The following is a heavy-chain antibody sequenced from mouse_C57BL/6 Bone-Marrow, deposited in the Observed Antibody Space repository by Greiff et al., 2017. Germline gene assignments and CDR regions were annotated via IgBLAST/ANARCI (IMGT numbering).Heavy chain of an antibody. V-gene: IGHV14-4*01. CDR1: GFNIKDDY. D-gene: IGHD6-2*01. CDR3: TTDSLAMDY. J-gene: IGHJ4*01. CDR2: IDPENGDT. Sequence: VQLKESGAELVRPGASVKLSCTASGFNIKDDYMHWVKQRPEQGLEWIGWIDPENGDTEYASKFQGKATITADTSSNTAYLQLSSLTSEDTAVYYCTTDSLAMDYWGQGTTLTVSS.